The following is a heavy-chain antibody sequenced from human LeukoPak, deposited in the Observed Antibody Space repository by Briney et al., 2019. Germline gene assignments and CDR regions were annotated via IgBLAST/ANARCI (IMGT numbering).Heavy chain of an antibody. CDR3: AKRGGLPPLDYYYYYMDV. CDR2: LSESGDST. CDR1: GFTFSTYT. D-gene: IGHD2-21*02. Sequence: GGSLRLSCTASGFTFSTYTMSWVRQAPGKGLEWVSALSESGDSTYYADSVKGRFTISRDNSKNTLYVQMNSLRAEDTAVYYCAKRGGLPPLDYYYYYMDVWGKGTTVTVSS. V-gene: IGHV3-23*01. J-gene: IGHJ6*03.